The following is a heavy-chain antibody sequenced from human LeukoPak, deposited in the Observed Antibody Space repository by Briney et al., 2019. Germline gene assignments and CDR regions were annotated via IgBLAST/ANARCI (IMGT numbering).Heavy chain of an antibody. D-gene: IGHD3-10*01. CDR3: ARGFGGPLDY. Sequence: SETLSLTCAVYGGSFSGYYWSWIRQPPGKGLEWIGEINHNGSTNYNPSLKSRVTISVDTSKNQFSLKLSSVTAADTAVYYCARGFGGPLDYWGQGTLVTVSS. CDR2: INHNGST. J-gene: IGHJ4*02. V-gene: IGHV4-34*01. CDR1: GGSFSGYY.